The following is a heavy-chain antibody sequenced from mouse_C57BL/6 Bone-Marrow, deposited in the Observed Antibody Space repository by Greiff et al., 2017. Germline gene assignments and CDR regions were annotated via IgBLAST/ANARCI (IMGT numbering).Heavy chain of an antibody. Sequence: QVQLKESGAELMKPGASVKLSCKATGYTFTGYWIEWVKQRPGHGLEWIGEILPGSGSTNYNEKFKGKATFTADTSSTTAYMQLSSLTTEDSAIYYCARDPYYGSSLVVPYYCDYWGQGTTLTVSS. D-gene: IGHD1-1*01. CDR1: GYTFTGYW. J-gene: IGHJ2*01. CDR2: ILPGSGST. CDR3: ARDPYYGSSLVVPYYCDY. V-gene: IGHV1-9*01.